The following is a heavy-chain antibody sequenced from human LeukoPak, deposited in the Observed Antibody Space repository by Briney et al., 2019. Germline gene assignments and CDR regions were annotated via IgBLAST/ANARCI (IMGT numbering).Heavy chain of an antibody. Sequence: ASVKVSCKASGYTFTGYYMHWVRQAPGQGLEWMGWINPNSGGTNYAQKFQGRVTMTRDTSISTAYMELSRLRSDDTAVYYCARDGNRAGLIRGLFDPWGQGTLVTVSS. CDR3: ARDGNRAGLIRGLFDP. D-gene: IGHD6-19*01. CDR1: GYTFTGYY. J-gene: IGHJ5*02. CDR2: INPNSGGT. V-gene: IGHV1-2*02.